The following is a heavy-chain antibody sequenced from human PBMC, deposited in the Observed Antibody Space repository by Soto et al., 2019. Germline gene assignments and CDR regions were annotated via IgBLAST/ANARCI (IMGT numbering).Heavy chain of an antibody. CDR2: ISGSGGST. CDR3: AKDSAIVTWYFDL. D-gene: IGHD2-15*01. Sequence: EVQLLESGGGLIQPGGSLRLSCAASGFTFSSYAMSWVRQAPGKGLEWVSAISGSGGSTYYADSVKGRFTISRDNSKNTLYLQMNSLRAEDTAVYYCAKDSAIVTWYFDLWGRGTLVTVSS. CDR1: GFTFSSYA. V-gene: IGHV3-23*01. J-gene: IGHJ2*01.